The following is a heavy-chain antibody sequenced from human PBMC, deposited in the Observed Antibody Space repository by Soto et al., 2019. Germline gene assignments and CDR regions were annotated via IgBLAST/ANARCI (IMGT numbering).Heavy chain of an antibody. V-gene: IGHV4-59*08. D-gene: IGHD3-16*01. J-gene: IGHJ3*01. CDR1: GDSIRSYY. Sequence: QVQPQESGPGLVNPSETLSLTCTVSGDSIRSYYWSWIRQHPGKGLEWIGYIYYSGSTKYNPSLKSRVTISVDTSKNQFSLKLSSVTAADTAVYYCASLSMITFGGIRKDAFDVWGQGTMVTVSS. CDR3: ASLSMITFGGIRKDAFDV. CDR2: IYYSGST.